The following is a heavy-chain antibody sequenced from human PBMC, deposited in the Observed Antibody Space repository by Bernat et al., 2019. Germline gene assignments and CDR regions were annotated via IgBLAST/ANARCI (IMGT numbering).Heavy chain of an antibody. CDR1: GYTFTSYG. D-gene: IGHD3-10*01. CDR2: ISAYNGNT. J-gene: IGHJ5*02. CDR3: ARDLSRSYYKRYNWFDP. Sequence: QVQLVQSGAEVKKPGASVKVSCKASGYTFTSYGISWVRQAPGQGLEWMGWISAYNGNTNYAQKLQDRITMTTDTSTSTAYMELRSLRSDDTAVYYCARDLSRSYYKRYNWFDPWGQGTLVTVSS. V-gene: IGHV1-18*01.